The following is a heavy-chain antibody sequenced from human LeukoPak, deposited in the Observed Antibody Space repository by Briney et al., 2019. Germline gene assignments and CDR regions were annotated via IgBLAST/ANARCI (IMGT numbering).Heavy chain of an antibody. CDR2: IYYTGTT. D-gene: IGHD3-22*01. Sequence: SETLSLTCTVSGGSITSSSYHWGWIRQPPGKGLEWIGSIYYTGTTYYNPSLKSRVTISVDTSKNQFSLKLSSVTAADTAVYYCARVHSSGYYPPYDDAFDIWGQGTMVTVSS. J-gene: IGHJ3*02. V-gene: IGHV4-39*07. CDR3: ARVHSSGYYPPYDDAFDI. CDR1: GGSITSSSYH.